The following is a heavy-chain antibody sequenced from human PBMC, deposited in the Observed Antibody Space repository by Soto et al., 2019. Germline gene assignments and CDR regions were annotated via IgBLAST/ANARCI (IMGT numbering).Heavy chain of an antibody. CDR1: GYPVTAYY. V-gene: IGHV1-2*02. J-gene: IGHJ3*02. CDR3: ARGGGVGVAGSAAFDM. D-gene: IGHD3-3*01. Sequence: QLHLVQSGAVVKKPGASVTVSCSASGYPVTAYYMHWVRQAPGRGLEWMGGINPATGAAKYTQTFQGRVHMTRDTSTSTVFMELSGLTSEDTAGFYLARGGGVGVAGSAAFDMWGQGTLVTVSS. CDR2: INPATGAA.